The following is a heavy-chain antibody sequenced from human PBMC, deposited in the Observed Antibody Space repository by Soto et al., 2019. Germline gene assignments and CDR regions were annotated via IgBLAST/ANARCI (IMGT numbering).Heavy chain of an antibody. Sequence: KPSETLSLTCSVSGDSISTVDYFWAWIRQPPGQALEYIGYIYKSTTTYYNPSFESRVAIALDTSKSQFSPTVTAVTAADTAVNFCARGLYCLTGRCFPDWFDSWGQGALVTVSS. J-gene: IGHJ5*01. D-gene: IGHD2-15*01. V-gene: IGHV4-30-4*01. CDR1: GDSISTVDYF. CDR2: IYKSTTT. CDR3: ARGLYCLTGRCFPDWFDS.